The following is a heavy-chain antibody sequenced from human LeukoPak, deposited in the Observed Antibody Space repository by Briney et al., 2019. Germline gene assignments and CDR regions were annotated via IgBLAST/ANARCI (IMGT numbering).Heavy chain of an antibody. V-gene: IGHV4-4*07. CDR3: ARGGYCGGDCYFYY. CDR1: GGSISSYY. D-gene: IGHD2-21*02. J-gene: IGHJ4*02. CDR2: IYTSGST. Sequence: PSETLSLTCTVSGGSISSYYWSWIRQPPGKGLEWIGRIYTSGSTNYNPSLKSRVTMSVDTSKNQFSLKLSSVTAADTAVYYCARGGYCGGDCYFYYWGQGTLVTVSS.